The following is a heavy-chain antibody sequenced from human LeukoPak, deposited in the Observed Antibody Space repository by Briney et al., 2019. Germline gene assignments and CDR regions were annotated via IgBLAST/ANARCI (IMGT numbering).Heavy chain of an antibody. D-gene: IGHD3-3*01. V-gene: IGHV3-21*01. J-gene: IGHJ6*02. Sequence: KAGGSLRLSCAASGFTFSLYTMNWVRQAPGQGLEWVSYISGVTSYVFYADSVKGRFTISRDNAKNSLYLQMNSLRAEDTAVYYCAREIGLSWSGYHLEPHSSGMDVWGQGTTVTVSS. CDR3: AREIGLSWSGYHLEPHSSGMDV. CDR1: GFTFSLYT. CDR2: ISGVTSYV.